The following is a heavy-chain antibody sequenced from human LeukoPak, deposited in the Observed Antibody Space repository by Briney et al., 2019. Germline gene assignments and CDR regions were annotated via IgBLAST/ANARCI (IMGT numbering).Heavy chain of an antibody. CDR1: GYTFTGNY. CDR2: INPSVGGT. J-gene: IGHJ4*02. D-gene: IGHD3-10*01. V-gene: IGHV1-46*01. Sequence: GASVKVSCKASGYTFTGNYMHWVLQAPGQGLEWMGIINPSVGGTSYAQKSQGRVTMTRDTSTSTVYMDLSSLRSEDTAVYYCARDGTGDFDYWGQGTLVTVSS. CDR3: ARDGTGDFDY.